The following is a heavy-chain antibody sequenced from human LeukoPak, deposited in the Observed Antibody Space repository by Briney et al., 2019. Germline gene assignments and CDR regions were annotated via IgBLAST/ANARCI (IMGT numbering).Heavy chain of an antibody. D-gene: IGHD6-19*01. CDR3: MTRLPDIAVAGKD. CDR2: MSGSGDIT. Sequence: HSGGSLRLSCAASGFTFSSYAMSWVRQAPGKGLEWVSAMSGSGDITYYADSVKGRFTISRDNSKNTLYLQMNSLRAEDTAVYYCMTRLPDIAVAGKDWGQGTLVTVSS. J-gene: IGHJ4*02. CDR1: GFTFSSYA. V-gene: IGHV3-23*01.